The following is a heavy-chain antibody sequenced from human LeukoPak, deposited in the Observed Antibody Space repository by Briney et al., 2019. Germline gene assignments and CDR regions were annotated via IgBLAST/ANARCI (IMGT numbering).Heavy chain of an antibody. CDR1: GFTFSSYA. Sequence: GESLRLSCAASGFTFSSYAMHWVRQPPGKGLEWVAVISYDGSNKYYADSVKGRFTISRDNSKNTLYLQMNSLRAEDTAVYYCASALDTDCSSTSCADYWGQGTLVTVSS. CDR2: ISYDGSNK. V-gene: IGHV3-30-3*01. J-gene: IGHJ4*02. CDR3: ASALDTDCSSTSCADY. D-gene: IGHD2-2*01.